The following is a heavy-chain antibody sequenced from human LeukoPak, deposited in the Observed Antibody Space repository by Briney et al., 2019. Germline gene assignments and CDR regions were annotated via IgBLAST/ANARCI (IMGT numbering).Heavy chain of an antibody. CDR2: ISSSSSYI. D-gene: IGHD3-22*01. Sequence: GGSLRLSCAASGFTFSSYSMNWVRQAPGKGLEWVSSISSSSSYIYYADSVQGRFTISRDNAKNSLYLQMNSLRAEDTAVYYCAREATMIVPHAFDIWGQGTMVTVSS. J-gene: IGHJ3*02. CDR3: AREATMIVPHAFDI. CDR1: GFTFSSYS. V-gene: IGHV3-21*01.